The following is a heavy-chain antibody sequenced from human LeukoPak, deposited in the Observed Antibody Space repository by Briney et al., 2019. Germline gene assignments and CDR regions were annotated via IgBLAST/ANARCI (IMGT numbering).Heavy chain of an antibody. J-gene: IGHJ4*02. CDR1: GGSITGFF. CDR3: ARVATPDVSSPLDF. V-gene: IGHV4-4*07. CDR2: IFSRGGA. D-gene: IGHD6-19*01. Sequence: SETLSLTCAVSGGSITGFFWTWIRQPAGEGLQYIGRIFSRGGANYNPSLQSRVAMSADTSQNLFSLKLTSVTAADTAAYFCARVATPDVSSPLDFWGQGILVTVSS.